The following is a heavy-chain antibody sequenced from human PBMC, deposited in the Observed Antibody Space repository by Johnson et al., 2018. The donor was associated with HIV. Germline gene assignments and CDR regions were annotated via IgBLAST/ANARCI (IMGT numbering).Heavy chain of an antibody. CDR2: ISGGGGST. D-gene: IGHD1-26*01. J-gene: IGHJ3*02. CDR1: GFTFSDYA. V-gene: IGHV3-23*04. CDR3: EKAEGATSAFDI. Sequence: EVQLVESGGGLVQPGGSLRLSCAVSGFTFSDYAMSWVRQDPGKGLEWVSGISGGGGSTYYVDSVKVRFTISRDKSKNTLYLQMNSLRAEDTAVYYCEKAEGATSAFDIWGQGTMVTVSS.